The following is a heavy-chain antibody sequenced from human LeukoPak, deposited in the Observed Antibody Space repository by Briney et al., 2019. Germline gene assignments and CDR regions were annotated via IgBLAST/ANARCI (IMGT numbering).Heavy chain of an antibody. V-gene: IGHV1-2*02. J-gene: IGHJ4*02. CDR2: INTHSGGT. Sequence: ASVKVSCKASGHTFTDYYMHWVRQAPGQGLEWMGWINTHSGGTSYAQKFQGRVTMTRDTSISTGFMELKSLGSDDTAVYYCARSRISAPVDYWGQGTLVTVSS. CDR3: ARSRISAPVDY. CDR1: GHTFTDYY. D-gene: IGHD6-6*01.